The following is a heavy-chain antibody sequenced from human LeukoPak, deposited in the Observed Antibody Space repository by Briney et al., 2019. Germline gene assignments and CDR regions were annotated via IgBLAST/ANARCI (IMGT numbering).Heavy chain of an antibody. J-gene: IGHJ4*02. Sequence: ASVKVSCKASGGTFSSYAISWVRQAPGQGLEWMGIINPSGGSTSYAQKFQGRVTMTRDTSTSTVYMELSSLRSEDTAVYYCAREVTAVAGTIDDYWGQGTLVTVSS. V-gene: IGHV1-46*01. CDR2: INPSGGST. CDR1: GGTFSSYA. D-gene: IGHD6-19*01. CDR3: AREVTAVAGTIDDY.